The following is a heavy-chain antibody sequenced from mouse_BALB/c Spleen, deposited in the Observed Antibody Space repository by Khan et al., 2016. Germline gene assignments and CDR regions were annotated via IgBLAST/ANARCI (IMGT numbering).Heavy chain of an antibody. CDR2: ISYRGIT. V-gene: IGHV3-2*02. CDR1: GYSITSDYA. J-gene: IGHJ3*01. CDR3: AREGGYGYGAWFAW. Sequence: EVQLQESGPGLVKPSQSLSLTCTVTGYSITSDYAWNWIRQFPGNKLEWMGYISYRGITSYNPSLESRISITRDTPKNQFFLQLNSVTTEDTATYVCAREGGYGYGAWFAWWGGGTLVTVSA. D-gene: IGHD2-2*01.